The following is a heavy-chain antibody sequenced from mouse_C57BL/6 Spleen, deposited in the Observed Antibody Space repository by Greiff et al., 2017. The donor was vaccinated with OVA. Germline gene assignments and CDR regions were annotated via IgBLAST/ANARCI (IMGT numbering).Heavy chain of an antibody. Sequence: EVKLMESGGGLVKPGGSLKLSCAASGFTFSDYGMHWVRQAPEKGLEWVAYISSGSSTIYYADTVKGRFTISRDNAKNTLFLQMTSLRSEDTAMYYCAREKPWLAYWGKGTLVTVSA. CDR3: AREKPWLAY. V-gene: IGHV5-17*01. CDR2: ISSGSSTI. CDR1: GFTFSDYG. J-gene: IGHJ3*01.